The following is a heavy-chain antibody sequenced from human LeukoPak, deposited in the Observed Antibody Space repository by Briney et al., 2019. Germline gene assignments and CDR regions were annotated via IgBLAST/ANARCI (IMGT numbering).Heavy chain of an antibody. CDR1: GYTFTSYY. V-gene: IGHV1-46*01. D-gene: IGHD2-8*01. J-gene: IGHJ3*02. Sequence: ASVKVSCKASGYTFTSYYMHWVRQAPGQGLEWMGIINPSGGSTSYAQKFQGRVTMTRDTSTSTVYMELSSLRSEDTAVYYCARVPKALGYCTNGVCYGRAYDAFDIWGQGTMVTVSS. CDR3: ARVPKALGYCTNGVCYGRAYDAFDI. CDR2: INPSGGST.